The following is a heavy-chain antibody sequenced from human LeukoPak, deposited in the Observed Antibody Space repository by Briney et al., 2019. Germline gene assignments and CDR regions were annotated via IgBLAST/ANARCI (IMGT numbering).Heavy chain of an antibody. D-gene: IGHD6-19*01. CDR2: ISSSSSTI. Sequence: GSLRLSCAASGFTFSSFSMNWVRQAPGKGLEWVSYISSSSSTIYYADSVKGRFTISRDNAKNSLYLQMNSLRAADTAVYYCARDRSYSSGWYGGYWGQGTLVTVSS. J-gene: IGHJ4*02. CDR3: ARDRSYSSGWYGGY. V-gene: IGHV3-48*01. CDR1: GFTFSSFS.